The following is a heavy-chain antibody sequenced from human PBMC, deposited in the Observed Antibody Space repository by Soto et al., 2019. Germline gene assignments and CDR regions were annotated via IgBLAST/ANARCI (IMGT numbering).Heavy chain of an antibody. CDR2: IYSGGST. CDR1: GFTVSSNY. CDR3: ARDRTQGYCSGGSCYYYYYMDV. D-gene: IGHD2-15*01. V-gene: IGHV3-66*01. J-gene: IGHJ6*03. Sequence: GESLKISCAASGFTVSSNYMSWVRQAPGKGLEWVSVIYSGGSTYYADSVKGRFTISRDNSKNTLYLQMNSLRAEDTAVYYCARDRTQGYCSGGSCYYYYYMDVWGKGTTVTVSS.